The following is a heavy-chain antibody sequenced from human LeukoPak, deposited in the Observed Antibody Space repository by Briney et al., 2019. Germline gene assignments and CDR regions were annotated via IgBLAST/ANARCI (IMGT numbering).Heavy chain of an antibody. V-gene: IGHV4-59*02. CDR2: LYKIGPT. Sequence: SETLSLTCTVFGDSVTGYFLNWPRQPPGKGLEWIGHLYKIGPTNYHASLNSRLTISADTSKNQFALQLRSVTAADTAVYYCVIGVGWQPDYWGQGALVTVSS. CDR3: VIGVGWQPDY. J-gene: IGHJ4*02. CDR1: GDSVTGYF. D-gene: IGHD2-15*01.